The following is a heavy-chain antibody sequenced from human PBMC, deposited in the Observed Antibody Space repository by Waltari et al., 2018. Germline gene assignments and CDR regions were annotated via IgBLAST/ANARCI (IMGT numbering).Heavy chain of an antibody. CDR2: IYYSGST. CDR1: GGSISSSSYY. V-gene: IGHV4-39*07. J-gene: IGHJ5*02. CDR3: ITWYHRNWFDP. D-gene: IGHD2-15*01. Sequence: QLQLQESGPGLVKPSETLSLTCTVSGGSISSSSYYWGWIRQPPGKGLEWIGSIYYSGSTYYNPSLKSRVTISVDTSKNQFSLKLSSVTAADTAVYYCITWYHRNWFDPWGQGTLVTVSS.